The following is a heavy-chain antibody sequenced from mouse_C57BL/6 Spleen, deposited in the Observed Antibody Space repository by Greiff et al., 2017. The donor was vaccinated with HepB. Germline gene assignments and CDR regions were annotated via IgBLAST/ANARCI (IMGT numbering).Heavy chain of an antibody. CDR2: IDPSDSYT. V-gene: IGHV1-69*01. CDR1: GYTFTSYW. D-gene: IGHD1-1*01. CDR3: ARRYYYGSSYDYAMDY. J-gene: IGHJ4*01. Sequence: QVQLQQPGAELVMPGASVKLSCKASGYTFTSYWLHWVKQRPGQGLAWIGEIDPSDSYTNYNQKFKCKSTLTVDKSSSTAYMQLSSLTSEDSAVYYCARRYYYGSSYDYAMDYWGQGTSVTVSS.